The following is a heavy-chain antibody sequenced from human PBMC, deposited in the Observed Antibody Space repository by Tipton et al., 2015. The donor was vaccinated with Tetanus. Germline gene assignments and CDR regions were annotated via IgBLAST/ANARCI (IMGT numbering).Heavy chain of an antibody. D-gene: IGHD1-26*01. CDR1: GGSFSGSY. CDR2: IYYTALT. V-gene: IGHV4-34*09. J-gene: IGHJ4*02. CDR3: ARGLPREPFYLDY. Sequence: TLSLTCAVYGGSFSGSYWTWVRQRPGEGLEWIGNIYYTALTSYTPSLSSRVTISVDSSKNHFSLKITSVTAADTALYFCARGLPREPFYLDYWGQGKQVTVSS.